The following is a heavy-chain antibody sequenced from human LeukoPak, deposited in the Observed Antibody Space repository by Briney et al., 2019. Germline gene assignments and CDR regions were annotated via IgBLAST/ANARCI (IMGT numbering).Heavy chain of an antibody. J-gene: IGHJ4*02. Sequence: SVKVSFKASGGTFSSYAISWVRQAPGQGLEWMGRIIPIFGIANYAQKFQGRVTITAEKSTSTAYMEPSSLRSEDTAVYYCAGESRPNYYDGSGYRFDYWGQGTLVTVSS. CDR3: AGESRPNYYDGSGYRFDY. V-gene: IGHV1-69*04. D-gene: IGHD3-22*01. CDR2: IIPIFGIA. CDR1: GGTFSSYA.